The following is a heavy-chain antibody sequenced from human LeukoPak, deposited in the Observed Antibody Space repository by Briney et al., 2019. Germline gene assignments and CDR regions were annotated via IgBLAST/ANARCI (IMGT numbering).Heavy chain of an antibody. CDR2: INWNSGSI. J-gene: IGHJ4*02. V-gene: IGHV3-9*02. Sequence: GGSPKPSFAAPGIPSYDYAKHWGRPAPGKGVGRVSGINWNSGSIGYPDSVKGRFTISRDNSKNTLYLQMKSPRGEDNALDYCGKGSRRLHSSGGYVEFDYWGQGTLVTVSS. CDR3: GKGSRRLHSSGGYVEFDY. CDR1: GIPSYDYA. D-gene: IGHD6-19*01.